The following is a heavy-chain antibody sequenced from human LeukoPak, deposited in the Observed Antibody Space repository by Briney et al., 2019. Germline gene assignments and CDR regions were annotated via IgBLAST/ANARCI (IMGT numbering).Heavy chain of an antibody. Sequence: PGGSLRVSCAASGFTYSDYYMSWIRQAPGKGLERVSYISSSGGTIYYADSVKGRFTISRDNAKNSLYLQMNSLRAEDTAVYYCARGYGRLVWFGEIWGQGTLVTVSS. CDR1: GFTYSDYY. CDR3: ARGYGRLVWFGEI. V-gene: IGHV3-11*01. CDR2: ISSSGGTI. D-gene: IGHD3-10*01. J-gene: IGHJ4*02.